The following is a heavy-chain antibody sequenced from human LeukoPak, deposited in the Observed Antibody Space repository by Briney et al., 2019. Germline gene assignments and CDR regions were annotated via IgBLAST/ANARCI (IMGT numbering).Heavy chain of an antibody. CDR1: GFPCSIYA. CDR2: IHSSGTIK. CDR3: ALLAVASDFDY. V-gene: IGHV3-48*03. D-gene: IGHD6-19*01. Sequence: PGGSLRLSCAVSGFPCSIYAMNWVRQAPGKGLEWVSNIHSSGTIKYYADSVKGRFSISRDNAKSSLYLQMNSQRVEDTAVYYCALLAVASDFDYWGQGALVTVSS. J-gene: IGHJ4*02.